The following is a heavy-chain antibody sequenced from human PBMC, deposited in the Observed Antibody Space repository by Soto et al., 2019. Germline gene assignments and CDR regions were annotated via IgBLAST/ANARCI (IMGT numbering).Heavy chain of an antibody. Sequence: GGSLRLSCAASGFTFSSCAMGWVRQAPGKGLEWVSGISGNGGSTYYADSVKGRFTISRDTSKNTLYLQMNSLGAEDTAVYYCARDPPRQQLPRGWFDPWGQGTLVTVSS. J-gene: IGHJ5*02. CDR3: ARDPPRQQLPRGWFDP. D-gene: IGHD6-13*01. V-gene: IGHV3-23*01. CDR2: ISGNGGST. CDR1: GFTFSSCA.